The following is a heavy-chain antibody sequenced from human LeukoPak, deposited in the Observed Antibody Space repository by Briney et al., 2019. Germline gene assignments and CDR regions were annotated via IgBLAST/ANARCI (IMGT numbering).Heavy chain of an antibody. Sequence: GGSLRLSCVDSGFTFSSHWMSWSRQAPGKGLEWVASINSDGSEGYYADVVKGRFTISRDNAKNSLYLQINSLRAEDTAVYYCARSSYSSSSSVWGQGTMVTVSS. CDR2: INSDGSEG. CDR1: GFTFSSHW. D-gene: IGHD6-6*01. CDR3: ARSSYSSSSSV. J-gene: IGHJ3*01. V-gene: IGHV3-7*03.